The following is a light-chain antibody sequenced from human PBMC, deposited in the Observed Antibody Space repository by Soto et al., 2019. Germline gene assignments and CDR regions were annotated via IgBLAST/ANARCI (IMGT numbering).Light chain of an antibody. CDR3: QQYNSYSLFT. CDR2: DAS. V-gene: IGKV1-5*01. J-gene: IGKJ3*01. Sequence: DIQMTQSPSTLSASVGDRVTITCRASQSISSWLAWYQQKPGKAPKLLIYDASSLESGVPSRFNGSGSGTEFTLTISSLQPDDFATYYCQQYNSYSLFTFGPGTKVDIK. CDR1: QSISSW.